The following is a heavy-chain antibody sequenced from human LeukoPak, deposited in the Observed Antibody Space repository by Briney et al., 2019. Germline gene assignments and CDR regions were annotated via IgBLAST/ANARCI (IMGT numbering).Heavy chain of an antibody. CDR2: VSGTGLTT. CDR1: GFTFSSYA. CDR3: AKELMGFDY. Sequence: GGSLRLPCAASGFTFSSYAMSWVRQAPGKGLEWVSAVSGTGLTTYYADSVKGRFIVSRDNSKNTVYLQMNSLRGEDAAVYYCAKELMGFDYWGRGTLVTVSS. D-gene: IGHD2-8*01. V-gene: IGHV3-23*01. J-gene: IGHJ4*02.